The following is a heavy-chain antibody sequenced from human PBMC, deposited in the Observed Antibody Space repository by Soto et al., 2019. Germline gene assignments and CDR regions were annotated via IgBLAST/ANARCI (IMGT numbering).Heavy chain of an antibody. V-gene: IGHV3-23*01. Sequence: EVQLLESGGGLVQPGGSLRLSCEASGIPFSSYAMSWARQAPGKGLEWVSGISGSGGSTHYADSVKGRFTISRDNSKNTLYLQMTRLRAEDTAVYYCAKEHRPPPRYFDWLFTGDYWGQGTLVTVSS. CDR2: ISGSGGST. CDR1: GIPFSSYA. CDR3: AKEHRPPPRYFDWLFTGDY. D-gene: IGHD3-9*01. J-gene: IGHJ4*02.